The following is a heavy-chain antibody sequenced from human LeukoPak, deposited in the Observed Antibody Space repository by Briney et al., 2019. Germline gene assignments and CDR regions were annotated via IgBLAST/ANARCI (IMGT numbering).Heavy chain of an antibody. CDR2: IYYKGST. CDR1: GGSISSFY. J-gene: IGHJ4*02. Sequence: KPSETLSLTCTVSGGSISSFYWSWIRQPPGKGLEWIGYIYYKGSTNYNPSLTSRVTISLDTSKNQFSLKLSSVTAADTAVYYCARSGSYAAAGDYWGQGTLVTVSS. CDR3: ARSGSYAAAGDY. V-gene: IGHV4-59*08. D-gene: IGHD6-25*01.